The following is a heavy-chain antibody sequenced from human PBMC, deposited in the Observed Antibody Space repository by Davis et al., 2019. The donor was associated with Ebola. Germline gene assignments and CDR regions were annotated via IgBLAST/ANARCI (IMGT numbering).Heavy chain of an antibody. Sequence: ASVKVSCKASGYTFTSHDINWVRQATGQGLEWMGWMNPNSGNTGYAQKFQGRVTMTRNTSINTAYMELSSLRSEDTAVYFCARDSSGVVGANDFDYWGQGSLVTVSS. CDR3: ARDSSGVVGANDFDY. V-gene: IGHV1-8*01. CDR1: GYTFTSHD. J-gene: IGHJ4*02. CDR2: MNPNSGNT. D-gene: IGHD1-26*01.